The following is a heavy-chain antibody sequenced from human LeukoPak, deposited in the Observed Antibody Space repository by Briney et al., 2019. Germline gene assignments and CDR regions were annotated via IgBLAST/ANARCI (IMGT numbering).Heavy chain of an antibody. J-gene: IGHJ4*02. D-gene: IGHD2-21*02. CDR1: GGSISSSSYY. Sequence: PSETLSLTCTVSGGSISSSSYYWGWIRQPPGKGLEWIGSIYYSGSTYYNPSLKSRVTISVDTSKNQFSLKLSSVTAADTAVYYGARRAYCGGDCSYFDYWGQGTLVTVSS. CDR2: IYYSGST. CDR3: ARRAYCGGDCSYFDY. V-gene: IGHV4-39*01.